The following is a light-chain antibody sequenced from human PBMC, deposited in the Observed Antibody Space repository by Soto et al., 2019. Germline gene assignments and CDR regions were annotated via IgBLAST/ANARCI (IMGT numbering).Light chain of an antibody. CDR1: SSDVGGYNY. V-gene: IGLV2-14*01. Sequence: QSVLTQPASVSGSPGQSITISCTGTSSDVGGYNYVSWYQQHPGKAPKLMIYDVSNRPSGVSNRFSGSKSDNTASLAISGLQAEDEADYYCSSYTSTSAVVFGGGTKVTV. J-gene: IGLJ2*01. CDR3: SSYTSTSAVV. CDR2: DVS.